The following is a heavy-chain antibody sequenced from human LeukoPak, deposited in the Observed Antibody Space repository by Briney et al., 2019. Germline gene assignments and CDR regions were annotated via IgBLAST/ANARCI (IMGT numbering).Heavy chain of an antibody. V-gene: IGHV3-20*04. CDR1: GFTFDDYG. D-gene: IGHD5-18*01. CDR2: INWNGGST. J-gene: IGHJ4*02. Sequence: GGSLRLSCAASGFTFDDYGMSWVRQAPGKGLEWVSGINWNGGSTGYADSVKGRFTISRDNAKNSLYLQMNSLRAEDTALYYCARDPTGAAYSYDSYYFDYWGQGTLVTVSS. CDR3: ARDPTGAAYSYDSYYFDY.